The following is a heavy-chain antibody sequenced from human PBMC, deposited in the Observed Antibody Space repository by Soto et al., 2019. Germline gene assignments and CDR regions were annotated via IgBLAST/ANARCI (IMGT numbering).Heavy chain of an antibody. Sequence: QVQLVESGGGVVQPWRSLRLSCAASGFTFSSYGMHWVRQAPGKGLEWVAVISYDGSNKYYADSVKGRFTISRDNSKNTLYLQMNSLRAGDPAVYYCAKDPFLIVGAFDIWGQGTMVTVSS. CDR3: AKDPFLIVGAFDI. D-gene: IGHD1-26*01. CDR1: GFTFSSYG. J-gene: IGHJ3*02. CDR2: ISYDGSNK. V-gene: IGHV3-30*18.